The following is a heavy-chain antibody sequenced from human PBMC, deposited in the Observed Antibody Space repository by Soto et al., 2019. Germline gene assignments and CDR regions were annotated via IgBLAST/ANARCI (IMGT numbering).Heavy chain of an antibody. D-gene: IGHD4-17*01. CDR3: ASNHYGTQVPTDH. CDR1: GYTLTVLS. CDR2: FDPEDGET. Sequence: ASVKVSCKVAGYTLTVLSMHWVRQAPGKGLEWMGGFDPEDGETIYAQKFQGRVTMTEDTSTDTAYMELSSLRSEDTAVYYCASNHYGTQVPTDHWGQGTLLTVSS. V-gene: IGHV1-24*01. J-gene: IGHJ4*02.